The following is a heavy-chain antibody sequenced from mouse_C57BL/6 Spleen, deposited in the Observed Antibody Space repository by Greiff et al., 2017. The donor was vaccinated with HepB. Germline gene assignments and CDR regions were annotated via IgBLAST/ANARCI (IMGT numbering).Heavy chain of an antibody. V-gene: IGHV1-59*01. CDR1: GYTFTSYW. J-gene: IGHJ1*03. D-gene: IGHD1-2*01. Sequence: QVQLQQPGAELVRPGTSVKLSCKASGYTFTSYWMHWVKQRPGQGLEWIGVIDPSDSYTNYNQKFKGKATLTVDTSSSTAYMQLSSLTSEDSAVYYCASFTTARVGWYFDVWGTGTTVTVSS. CDR2: IDPSDSYT. CDR3: ASFTTARVGWYFDV.